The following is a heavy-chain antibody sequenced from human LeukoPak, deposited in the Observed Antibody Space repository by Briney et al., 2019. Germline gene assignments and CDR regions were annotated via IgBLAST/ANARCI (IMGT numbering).Heavy chain of an antibody. CDR1: GYTFTSYG. Sequence: GASVKVSCKASGYTFTSYGISWVRQAPGQGLEWMGWISAYNGNTNYAQKLQGRVTMTTDTSTSTAYMELRSLRSDDTAVYYCARGLSSSWYPPSFDYWGQGTLVTVSS. CDR3: ARGLSSSWYPPSFDY. D-gene: IGHD6-13*01. CDR2: ISAYNGNT. J-gene: IGHJ4*02. V-gene: IGHV1-18*01.